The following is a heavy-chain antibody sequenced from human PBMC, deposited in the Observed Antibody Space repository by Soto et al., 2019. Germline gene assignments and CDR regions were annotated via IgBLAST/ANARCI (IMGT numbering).Heavy chain of an antibody. CDR3: ARVSYDLVYYFDF. CDR1: GGSISTYY. D-gene: IGHD3-16*01. V-gene: IGHV4-59*07. Sequence: QVQLRESGPGLVKTSDTLSLICTVSGGSISTYYWSWIRQPPGKGLEWIASVYYNGFTNYNPSLMSRVTMSVDTFRNQFSLRLNSVTAADTAMYYCARVSYDLVYYFDFWGQGTLVTVSS. J-gene: IGHJ4*02. CDR2: VYYNGFT.